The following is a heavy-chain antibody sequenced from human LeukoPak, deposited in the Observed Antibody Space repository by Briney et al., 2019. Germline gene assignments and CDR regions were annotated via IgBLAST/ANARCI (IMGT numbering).Heavy chain of an antibody. CDR3: ARDLPTGSDYFDY. CDR2: IKQDGSEK. J-gene: IGHJ4*02. Sequence: LAGGSLRLSCAASGFTFSTYWMSWVRQAPGKGLEWVANIKQDGSEKYYVDSVKGRFTISRDNAKSSLYLQMSSLRADDTAVYYCARDLPTGSDYFDYWGQGTLVTVSS. V-gene: IGHV3-7*01. D-gene: IGHD6-6*01. CDR1: GFTFSTYW.